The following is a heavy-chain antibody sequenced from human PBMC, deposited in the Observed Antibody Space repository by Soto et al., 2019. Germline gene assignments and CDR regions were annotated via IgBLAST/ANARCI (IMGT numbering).Heavy chain of an antibody. Sequence: PSETLSLTCSVSGASISSNNYFWDWIRQPPGKGLQWIGSFHYGGGTYYNPSLQSRVTISIDTSKNQFSLELSSVTATDTAVYYGVRGSAYSPKPDYWGQGTLVTVSS. CDR3: VRGSAYSPKPDY. CDR1: GASISSNNYF. D-gene: IGHD4-4*01. CDR2: FHYGGGT. J-gene: IGHJ4*02. V-gene: IGHV4-39*01.